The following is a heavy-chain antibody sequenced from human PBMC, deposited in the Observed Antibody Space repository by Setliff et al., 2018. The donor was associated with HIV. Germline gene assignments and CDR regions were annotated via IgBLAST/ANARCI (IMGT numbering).Heavy chain of an antibody. J-gene: IGHJ4*02. D-gene: IGHD1-26*01. CDR3: ARGWEGGMDY. CDR1: GYTFSSNY. V-gene: IGHV1-46*01. Sequence: VASVKVSCKASGYTFSSNYMHWVRQAPGQGLEWLGMINPSGGSTWYAQKFQGRVTMTGDTSTNTLYMELSSLRSEETAVYYCARGWEGGMDYWGQGTLVTVSS. CDR2: INPSGGST.